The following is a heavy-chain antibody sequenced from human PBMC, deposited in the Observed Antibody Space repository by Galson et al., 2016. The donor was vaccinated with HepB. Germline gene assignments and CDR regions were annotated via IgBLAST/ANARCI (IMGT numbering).Heavy chain of an antibody. D-gene: IGHD3-22*01. Sequence: SLRLSCATSGFTFSDYPMYWIRQAPGEGLEWVARISHDAIHTSYADSLKSRFTISRDNSKNTLSLQMNGLRPEDTAVYYCARKLYYYDSSDFGWFDPWGQRTLVTVSS. CDR3: ARKLYYYDSSDFGWFDP. J-gene: IGHJ5*02. CDR2: ISHDAIHT. V-gene: IGHV3-30-3*01. CDR1: GFTFSDYP.